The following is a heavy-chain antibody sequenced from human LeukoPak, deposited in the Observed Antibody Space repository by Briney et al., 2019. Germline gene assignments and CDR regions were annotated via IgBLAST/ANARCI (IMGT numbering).Heavy chain of an antibody. J-gene: IGHJ5*02. Sequence: KPSETLSLTCAVYGGSLSNYYWSWIRQPPGKGLEWIGEINHSGSTKFNPSLKSRVTILVDMSKSQSSLELRSVTAADTAVYYCARGPASGSDFAWFDPWGQGTLVTVSS. D-gene: IGHD3-10*01. CDR2: INHSGST. CDR1: GGSLSNYY. CDR3: ARGPASGSDFAWFDP. V-gene: IGHV4-34*01.